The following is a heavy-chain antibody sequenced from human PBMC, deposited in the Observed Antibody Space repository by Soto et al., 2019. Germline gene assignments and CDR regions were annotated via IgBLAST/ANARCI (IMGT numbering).Heavy chain of an antibody. CDR2: IYHSGST. J-gene: IGHJ4*02. V-gene: IGHV4-30-2*01. D-gene: IGHD3-10*01. Sequence: SETLSLTCAVSGGSISSGGYSWSWIRQPPGKGLEWIGYIYHSGSTYYNPSLKSRVTISVDRSKNQFSLKLSSVAAADTAVYYCVLLWFGDTPKVLIDYWGQGTLVTVSS. CDR3: VLLWFGDTPKVLIDY. CDR1: GGSISSGGYS.